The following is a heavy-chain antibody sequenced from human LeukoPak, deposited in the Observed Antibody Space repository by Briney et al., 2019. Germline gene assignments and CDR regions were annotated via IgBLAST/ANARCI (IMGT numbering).Heavy chain of an antibody. CDR1: GFTFSSYE. D-gene: IGHD1-7*01. V-gene: IGHV3-48*03. J-gene: IGHJ2*01. CDR2: ISSSGSTI. CDR3: ARGPELYLYFDL. Sequence: GGSLRLSCAASGFTFSSYEMSWVRQAPGKGLEWVSYISSSGSTIYYADSVKGRFTISRDNAKNSLYLQMNSLRAEDTAVYYCARGPELYLYFDLWGRGTLVTVSS.